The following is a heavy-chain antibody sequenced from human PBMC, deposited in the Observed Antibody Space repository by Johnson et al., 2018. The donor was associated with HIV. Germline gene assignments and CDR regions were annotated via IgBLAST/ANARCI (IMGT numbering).Heavy chain of an antibody. CDR2: INWNGGST. D-gene: IGHD5-12*01. V-gene: IGHV3-NL1*01. CDR3: ASGDDDGV. Sequence: QVQLVESGGGVVRPGRSLRLSCTASGFTFSSYWMHWVRQVPGKGLVWVSGINWNGGSTGYADSVKGRFTISRDNSRNTLYLQMNSLRPEDTAVYYCASGDDDGVGGRGTLVTVSS. J-gene: IGHJ4*03. CDR1: GFTFSSYW.